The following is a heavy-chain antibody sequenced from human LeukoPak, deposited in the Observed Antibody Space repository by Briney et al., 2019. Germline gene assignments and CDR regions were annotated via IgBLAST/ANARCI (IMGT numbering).Heavy chain of an antibody. Sequence: GGSLRLSCAAAGFAFSSYSMNWVRQAPGKGLEWVAVIWYDGSNKYYADSVKGRFTISRDNSKNTLYLQMNSLRAEDTAVYYCAREFREGSGWYRIDYWGQGTLVTVSS. J-gene: IGHJ4*02. V-gene: IGHV3-33*08. CDR1: GFAFSSYS. D-gene: IGHD6-19*01. CDR3: AREFREGSGWYRIDY. CDR2: IWYDGSNK.